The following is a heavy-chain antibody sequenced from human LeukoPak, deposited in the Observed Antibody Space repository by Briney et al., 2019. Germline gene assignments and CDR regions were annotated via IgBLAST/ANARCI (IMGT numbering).Heavy chain of an antibody. D-gene: IGHD3-10*01. V-gene: IGHV4-4*02. CDR3: ARVHRPYYYGPLPSFDP. Sequence: SETLSLTCAVSGVSISSSNWWSWVRQPPGEGLEWIGEIYHSGSTNYNPSLKSRVTISVDKSKNQFSLKLSSVTAADTAVYYCARVHRPYYYGPLPSFDPWGQGTLDTVSS. J-gene: IGHJ5*02. CDR1: GVSISSSNW. CDR2: IYHSGST.